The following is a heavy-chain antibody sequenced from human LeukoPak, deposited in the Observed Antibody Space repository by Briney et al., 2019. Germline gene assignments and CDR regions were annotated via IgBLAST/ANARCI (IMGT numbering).Heavy chain of an antibody. D-gene: IGHD4-11*01. CDR2: ISSSGNHI. Sequence: PGGSLRLSCVVSGFVFTDYRMNWVRQAPGKVLDWVSSISSSGNHIDYADSVKGRFTISRDKAKNSLYLQMDSLRAEDTAVYYCTRAWADYLFDHWGQGTLVTVSS. J-gene: IGHJ4*02. CDR3: TRAWADYLFDH. CDR1: GFVFTDYR. V-gene: IGHV3-21*01.